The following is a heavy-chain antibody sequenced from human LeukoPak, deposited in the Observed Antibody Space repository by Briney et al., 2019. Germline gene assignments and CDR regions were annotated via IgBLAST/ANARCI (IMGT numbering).Heavy chain of an antibody. Sequence: RASVKVSCKVSGYTLTELSMHWVRQAPGKGLEWMGGFDPEDGETIYAQKFQGRVTMTEGTSTDTAYMELSSLRSEDTAVYYCATGYDSSGYLLPYFDYWGQGTLVTVSS. J-gene: IGHJ4*02. D-gene: IGHD3-22*01. CDR2: FDPEDGET. CDR3: ATGYDSSGYLLPYFDY. CDR1: GYTLTELS. V-gene: IGHV1-24*01.